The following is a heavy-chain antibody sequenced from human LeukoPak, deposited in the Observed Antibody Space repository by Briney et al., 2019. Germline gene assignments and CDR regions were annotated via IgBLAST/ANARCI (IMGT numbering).Heavy chain of an antibody. CDR2: IWYDGTSK. D-gene: IGHD6-13*01. Sequence: PGGSLRLSCAASGFTFSNYAMAWVRQAPGKGLEWVAVIWYDGTSKDYADSVKGRFTFSRDNSKNTLYLQMNSLTVEDTAVYYCARSQSSSLIDYWGQGTLVTVSS. V-gene: IGHV3-33*08. CDR1: GFTFSNYA. CDR3: ARSQSSSLIDY. J-gene: IGHJ4*02.